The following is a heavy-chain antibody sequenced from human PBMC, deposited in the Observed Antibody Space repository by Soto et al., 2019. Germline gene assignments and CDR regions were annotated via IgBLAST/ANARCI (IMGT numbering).Heavy chain of an antibody. CDR1: GLIFSDYH. V-gene: IGHV3-72*01. D-gene: IGHD6-19*01. CDR2: IRRKANSYTT. Sequence: EVQLVESGGGLVQPGGSLRLSCAASGLIFSDYHMDWVRQAPGKGLEWVGRIRRKANSYTTEYAASVKGRFTISRDDSKDPLYLQMNSPESGDTAVYYCAMLGGWSGGSSGMDVWGQGTTVTVSS. J-gene: IGHJ6*02. CDR3: AMLGGWSGGSSGMDV.